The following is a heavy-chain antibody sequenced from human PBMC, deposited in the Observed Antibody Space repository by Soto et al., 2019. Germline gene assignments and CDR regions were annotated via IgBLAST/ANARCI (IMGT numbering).Heavy chain of an antibody. J-gene: IGHJ4*02. CDR3: AHGSGWLFDY. Sequence: QITLKESGPTLVKPTQTLTLTCAFSGFSLSTSGVGVGWIRQPPGKALEWLALLYWDGDIRYSPSLRSRLTLTKDTSKNQVVLTMPNMDPVDTATYYCAHGSGWLFDYWGQGTRVTAPS. CDR2: LYWDGDI. D-gene: IGHD6-19*01. CDR1: GFSLSTSGVG. V-gene: IGHV2-5*02.